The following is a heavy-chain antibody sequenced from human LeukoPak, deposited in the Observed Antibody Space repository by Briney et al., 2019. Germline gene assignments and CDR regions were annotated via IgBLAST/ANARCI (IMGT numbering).Heavy chain of an antibody. V-gene: IGHV4-39*07. CDR1: DGSVSSSSYY. Sequence: SETLSLTCTVSDGSVSSSSYYWGCIRQPPGKGLEWIGSISYSGSTYYNPSLKSRVTMSVDTSKNQFSLNLSSVTAADTAVYYCARNSPYSSTTPWFDYWGQGTLVTVSS. CDR2: ISYSGST. D-gene: IGHD6-13*01. J-gene: IGHJ4*02. CDR3: ARNSPYSSTTPWFDY.